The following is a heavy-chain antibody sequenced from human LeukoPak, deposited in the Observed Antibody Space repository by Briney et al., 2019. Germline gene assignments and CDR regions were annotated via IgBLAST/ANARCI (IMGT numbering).Heavy chain of an antibody. Sequence: ASVKVSCRASGFTFTSSAMQWVRQARGQRLEWIGWISAYNGNTNYAQKLQGRVTMTTDTSTSTAYMELRSLRSDDTAVYYCARREAYYYDSSGYYFDYWGQGTLVTVSS. D-gene: IGHD3-22*01. CDR3: ARREAYYYDSSGYYFDY. V-gene: IGHV1-18*01. J-gene: IGHJ4*02. CDR2: ISAYNGNT. CDR1: GFTFTSSA.